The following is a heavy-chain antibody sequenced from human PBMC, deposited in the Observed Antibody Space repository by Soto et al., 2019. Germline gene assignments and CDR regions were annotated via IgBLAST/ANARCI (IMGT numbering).Heavy chain of an antibody. Sequence: EVQLVESGGGLIQPGGSLRLSCAASGFTVSSNYMSWFRQAPGKGLEWVSVIYSGGSTYYADSVKGRFTISRDNYKNTLYLQMNSLRAEDTAVDYCARDRVESGYPKYIQHWGQGTLVTGSS. V-gene: IGHV3-53*01. CDR2: IYSGGST. J-gene: IGHJ1*01. CDR1: GFTVSSNY. D-gene: IGHD3-22*01. CDR3: ARDRVESGYPKYIQH.